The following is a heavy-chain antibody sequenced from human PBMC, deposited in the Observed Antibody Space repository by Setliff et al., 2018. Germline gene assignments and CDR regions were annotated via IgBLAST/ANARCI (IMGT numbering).Heavy chain of an antibody. CDR2: IRGRTDNYAT. J-gene: IGHJ3*02. CDR1: GFSFSGSA. Sequence: QAGGSLRLSCAASGFSFSGSAVYWVRQASVKGLEWIGRIRGRTDNYATAYAASVRGRFTISRDGSKNTAYLQMNSLKTEDTAVYYCTFARDGYDVFDIWGQGTMVTVSS. CDR3: TFARDGYDVFDI. V-gene: IGHV3-73*01. D-gene: IGHD5-18*01.